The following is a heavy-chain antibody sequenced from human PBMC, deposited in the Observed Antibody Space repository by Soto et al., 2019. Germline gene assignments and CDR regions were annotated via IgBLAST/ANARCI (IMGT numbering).Heavy chain of an antibody. V-gene: IGHV1-3*01. CDR3: ASDLGGWTDY. CDR2: INAGNGNT. D-gene: IGHD5-12*01. J-gene: IGHJ4*02. Sequence: QVQLVQSGAEVKKPGASVKVSCKASGYTFTSYAMHWVRQAPGQRLEWMGWINAGNGNTKYSRKFQGRVTITRDTSASTAYMELSRVRCEDKTVHYCASDLGGWTDYWGQGTLVTVSS. CDR1: GYTFTSYA.